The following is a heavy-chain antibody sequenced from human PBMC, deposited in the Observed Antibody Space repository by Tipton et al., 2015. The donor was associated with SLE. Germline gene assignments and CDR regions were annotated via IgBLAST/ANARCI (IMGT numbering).Heavy chain of an antibody. Sequence: SLRLSCAASGFTFSSYGMHWVRQAPGKGLEWVAFIRYDGSNKYYADSVKGRFTISRDNSKNTLYLQMNSLRAEDTAVYYCAKSPEKSSSWSDWFDPWGQGTLVTVSS. CDR3: AKSPEKSSSWSDWFDP. D-gene: IGHD6-13*01. V-gene: IGHV3-30*02. J-gene: IGHJ5*02. CDR1: GFTFSSYG. CDR2: IRYDGSNK.